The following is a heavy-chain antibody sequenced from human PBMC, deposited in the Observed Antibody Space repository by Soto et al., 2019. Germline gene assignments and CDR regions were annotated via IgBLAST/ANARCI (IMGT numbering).Heavy chain of an antibody. CDR3: ARTSRYFDPEGWLDP. CDR1: GASLHIGGYY. J-gene: IGHJ5*02. V-gene: IGHV4-31*03. D-gene: IGHD3-9*01. CDR2: IYYTGVT. Sequence: SETLSLTCTVSGASLHIGGYYWAWIRQNPGKGLEWIGYIYYTGVTYYNPSLGSRVNISVDTSKNQFSLELTSVTAADTAVYYCARTSRYFDPEGWLDPWGQGTLVTVS.